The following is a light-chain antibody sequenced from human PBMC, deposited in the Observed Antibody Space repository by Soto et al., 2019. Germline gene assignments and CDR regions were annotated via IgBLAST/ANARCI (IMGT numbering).Light chain of an antibody. V-gene: IGKV3-15*01. CDR1: QSVSSN. CDR3: QQYNNWPRT. CDR2: GAS. Sequence: EIVMTQSPATLSVSPGERATLSCRASQSVSSNLAWYQQKPGQAPRFLIYGASTRATGIPARFSGSGSGTECTRTISSLQSEDFAVYYCQQYNNWPRTVGQGTKVDIK. J-gene: IGKJ1*01.